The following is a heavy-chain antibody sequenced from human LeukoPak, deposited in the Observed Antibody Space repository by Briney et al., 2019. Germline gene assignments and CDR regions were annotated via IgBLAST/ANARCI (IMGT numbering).Heavy chain of an antibody. D-gene: IGHD4-17*01. V-gene: IGHV1-2*02. J-gene: IGHJ4*02. Sequence: ASVKVSCKASGYTFTSYGISWVRQAPGQGLEWMGWINANSGGTDYAQKFQGRVTMTRDTSVNTVYMELSSLRSDDTAVYYCARDRITVATPYFDYWGQGTVVTVPS. CDR1: GYTFTSYG. CDR2: INANSGGT. CDR3: ARDRITVATPYFDY.